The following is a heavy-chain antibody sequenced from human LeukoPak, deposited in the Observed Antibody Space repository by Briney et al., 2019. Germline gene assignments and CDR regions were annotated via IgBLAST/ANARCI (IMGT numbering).Heavy chain of an antibody. CDR3: ASFPTPYYDSSDTFDY. V-gene: IGHV3-21*01. D-gene: IGHD3-22*01. CDR2: ISSSSSYI. Sequence: GGSLRLSCAASGFTFSSYAMNWVRQAPGKGLEWVSSISSSSSYIYYADSVKGRFTISRDNAKNSLYLQMNSLRAEDTAVYYCASFPTPYYDSSDTFDYWGQGTLVTVSS. J-gene: IGHJ4*02. CDR1: GFTFSSYA.